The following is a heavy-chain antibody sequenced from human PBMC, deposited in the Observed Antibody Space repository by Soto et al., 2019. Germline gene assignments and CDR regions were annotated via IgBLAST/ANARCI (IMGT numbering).Heavy chain of an antibody. Sequence: QVQLQKSGPGLVKASETLSLTCTVSGGSISSYNWSWIRQPPGKGLEWIAYIYYSGSTNYNPSLKSRVTIPVVRSKNQFSLKVSSVTAADTAVYYCERGSYYSDYWGQGTLLTVSS. CDR2: IYYSGST. CDR1: GGSISSYN. CDR3: ERGSYYSDY. J-gene: IGHJ4*02. V-gene: IGHV4-59*01.